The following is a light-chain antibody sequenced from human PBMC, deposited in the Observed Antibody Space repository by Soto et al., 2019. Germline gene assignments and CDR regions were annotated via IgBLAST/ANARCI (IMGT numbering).Light chain of an antibody. CDR3: QSYDSSLSALV. CDR1: SSNIGAGYD. J-gene: IGLJ2*01. CDR2: GDN. V-gene: IGLV1-40*01. Sequence: QLVLTQPPSVSGAPGQTITISCTGSSSNIGAGYDVHWYQQLPGTAPKLLIYGDNNRPSGVPDRFSGSKSGTSASLAITGLQAEDEADYYCQSYDSSLSALVFGGGTKLTVL.